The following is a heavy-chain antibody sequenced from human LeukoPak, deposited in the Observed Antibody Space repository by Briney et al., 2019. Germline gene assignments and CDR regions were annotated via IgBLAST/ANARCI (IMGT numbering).Heavy chain of an antibody. V-gene: IGHV1-69*05. CDR3: ARATSSSITIFDY. D-gene: IGHD6-6*01. CDR2: IIPIFGTA. J-gene: IGHJ4*02. Sequence: ASVKVSCKGSGGTFSSYAISWVRQAPGQGLEWMGGIIPIFGTANYAQKFQGRVTITTDESTSTAYMELSSLRSEDTAVYYCARATSSSITIFDYWGQGTLVTVSS. CDR1: GGTFSSYA.